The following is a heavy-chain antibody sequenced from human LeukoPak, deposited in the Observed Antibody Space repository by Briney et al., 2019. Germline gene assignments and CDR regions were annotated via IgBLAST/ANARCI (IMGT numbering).Heavy chain of an antibody. V-gene: IGHV3-11*01. CDR1: GFSFSDYY. D-gene: IGHD3-10*02. CDR3: ARPYYGRTYYYGLDV. J-gene: IGHJ6*02. CDR2: ISSSGSTI. Sequence: PGGSLRLSCAASGFSFSDYYMSWIRQAPGKGLDWVSYISSSGSTIYYADSVKGRFTISRDNAKNSLYLQMNSLRAEDTAVYYCARPYYGRTYYYGLDVWGQGTTVTVSS.